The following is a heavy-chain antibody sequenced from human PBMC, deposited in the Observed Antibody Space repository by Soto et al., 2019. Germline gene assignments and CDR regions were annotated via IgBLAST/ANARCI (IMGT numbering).Heavy chain of an antibody. CDR2: ISSSSSYI. CDR1: GFTFSSYI. D-gene: IGHD1-1*01. CDR3: ARARTPALNNWFDP. J-gene: IGHJ5*02. V-gene: IGHV3-21*01. Sequence: PGGSLRLSCAASGFTFSSYIMNWVRQSPGKGLEWVSSISSSSSYIYYADSVKGRFTISRDNAKNSLYLQMNSLRAEDTAVYYCARARTPALNNWFDPWGQGTLVTVSS.